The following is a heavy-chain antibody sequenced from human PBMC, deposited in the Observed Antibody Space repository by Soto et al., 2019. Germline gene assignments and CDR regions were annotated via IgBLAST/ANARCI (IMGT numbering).Heavy chain of an antibody. D-gene: IGHD2-21*02. Sequence: GGSLRLSCAASGFTFSSYAISWVRQAPWKGLEWVSAISGSGVSTYYADSVKGRFTISRDNSKNTLYLQMNSLRAEDTAVYYCAKAQPGAVVTATPLDYWGQGTLVTVSS. CDR3: AKAQPGAVVTATPLDY. CDR2: ISGSGVST. V-gene: IGHV3-23*01. CDR1: GFTFSSYA. J-gene: IGHJ4*02.